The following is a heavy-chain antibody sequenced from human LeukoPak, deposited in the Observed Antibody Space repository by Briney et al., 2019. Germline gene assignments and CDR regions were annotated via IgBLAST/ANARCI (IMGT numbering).Heavy chain of an antibody. V-gene: IGHV3-53*01. Sequence: PGGSLRLSCTASGFNVRTNYMFWVRQAPGKGLECVSVMYSDGSAYYADSVKGRFTLSRDNSMNTLFLQMNSLRADDTAMYYCAGALHYNYLETRYFGYWGQGTPVTVSS. CDR2: MYSDGSA. J-gene: IGHJ4*02. CDR3: AGALHYNYLETRYFGY. D-gene: IGHD5-24*01. CDR1: GFNVRTNY.